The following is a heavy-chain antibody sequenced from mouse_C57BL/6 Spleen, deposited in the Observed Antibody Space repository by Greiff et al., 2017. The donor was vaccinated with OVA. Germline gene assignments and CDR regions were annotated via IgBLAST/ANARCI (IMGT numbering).Heavy chain of an antibody. V-gene: IGHV5-9*01. Sequence: EVQRVESGGGLVKPGGSLKLSCAASGFTFSSYTMSWVRQTPAKRLEWVATISGGGGNTYYPDSVKGRFTISRDNAKNTLYLQMSSLRSEDTALYYCARYDYDAAWFAYWGQGTLVTVSA. J-gene: IGHJ3*01. CDR1: GFTFSSYT. CDR2: ISGGGGNT. CDR3: ARYDYDAAWFAY. D-gene: IGHD2-4*01.